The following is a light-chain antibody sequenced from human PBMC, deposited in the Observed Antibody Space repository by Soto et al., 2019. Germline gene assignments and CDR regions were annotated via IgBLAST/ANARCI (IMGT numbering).Light chain of an antibody. V-gene: IGLV2-14*03. CDR3: ASYTRTTTLV. Sequence: QSALTQPPSASGSPGQSVTISCTGTISDIGTYYYVSWYQQHPGKAPKLVIYDVNNRPSGISYRFSGSKSGNTASLTISGLQAEDEADYYCASYTRTTTLVFGGGTKVTVL. CDR1: ISDIGTYYY. CDR2: DVN. J-gene: IGLJ2*01.